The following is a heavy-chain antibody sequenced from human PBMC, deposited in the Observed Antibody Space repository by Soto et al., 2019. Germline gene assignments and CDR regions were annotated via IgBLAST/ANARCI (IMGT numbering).Heavy chain of an antibody. CDR1: VFPFTNYW. CDR3: ACWGHIVPVAPSDFDR. J-gene: IGHJ4*02. CDR2: ISPDGSDV. D-gene: IGHD2-8*02. V-gene: IGHV3-74*01. Sequence: PWWSLRLSCSASVFPFTNYWMNWCRQTPGKGLMWVSRISPDGSDVGYADSVEGRFTVSRDNAKNTLYLQMHSLRAEDTAMYYCACWGHIVPVAPSDFDRWGQGTLVTVSS.